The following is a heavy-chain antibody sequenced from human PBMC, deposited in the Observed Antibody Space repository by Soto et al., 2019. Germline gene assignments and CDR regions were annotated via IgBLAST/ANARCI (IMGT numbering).Heavy chain of an antibody. CDR2: ISYDGSNK. J-gene: IGHJ4*02. CDR1: GFTFSSYA. Sequence: GGSLRLSCAASGFTFSSYAMHWVRQAPGKGLEWVAVISYDGSNKYYADSVKGRFTISRDNSKNTLYLQMNSLRAEDTAVYYCARGLARLRYFDWLLEQAYYFDYWGQGTLVTVSS. CDR3: ARGLARLRYFDWLLEQAYYFDY. V-gene: IGHV3-30-3*01. D-gene: IGHD3-9*01.